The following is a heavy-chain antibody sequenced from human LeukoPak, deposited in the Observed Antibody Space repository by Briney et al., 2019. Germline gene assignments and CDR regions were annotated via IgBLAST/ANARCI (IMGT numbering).Heavy chain of an antibody. CDR1: GLIFTNYD. Sequence: PGGSLRLSCVASGLIFTNYDMHWVRQPSGKGLEWVSAIGTAGDTYYAASVKGRFTISREDAKRSLYLQMNSLRAGDTALYYCARVRAAAGANWYFDLWGRGTLVTVSS. CDR3: ARVRAAAGANWYFDL. V-gene: IGHV3-13*04. D-gene: IGHD6-13*01. J-gene: IGHJ2*01. CDR2: IGTAGDT.